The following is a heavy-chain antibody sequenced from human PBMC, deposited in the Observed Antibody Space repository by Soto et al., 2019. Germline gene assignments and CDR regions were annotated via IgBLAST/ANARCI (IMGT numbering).Heavy chain of an antibody. CDR2: IIPIFGTA. J-gene: IGHJ6*02. CDR1: GGTFSSYA. Sequence: QVQLVQSGAEVKKPGSSVKVSCKASGGTFSSYAISWVRQAPGQGLEWMGGIIPIFGTANYAQKFQGRVTITADESTRTAYMELSSLSSEAAAAYYCAIGTDWSGYIPPPYGMAVWGQGTTVTVSS. V-gene: IGHV1-69*12. CDR3: AIGTDWSGYIPPPYGMAV. D-gene: IGHD3-3*01.